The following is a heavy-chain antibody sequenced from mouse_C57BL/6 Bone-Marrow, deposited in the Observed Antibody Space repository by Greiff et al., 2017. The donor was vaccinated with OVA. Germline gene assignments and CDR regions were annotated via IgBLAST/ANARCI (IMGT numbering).Heavy chain of an antibody. J-gene: IGHJ3*01. CDR2: IYPGDGDT. Sequence: VKLMESGPELVKPGASVKISCKASGYAFSSSWMNWVKQRPGKGLEWIGRIYPGDGDTNYNGKFKGKATLTADKSSSTAYMQLSSLTSEDSAVYFCARPEITTGFAYWGQGTLVTVSA. CDR1: GYAFSSSW. V-gene: IGHV1-82*01. D-gene: IGHD1-1*01. CDR3: ARPEITTGFAY.